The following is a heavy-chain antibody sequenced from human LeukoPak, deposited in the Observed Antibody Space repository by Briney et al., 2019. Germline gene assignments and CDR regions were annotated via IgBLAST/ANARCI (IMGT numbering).Heavy chain of an antibody. V-gene: IGHV3-11*01. CDR2: ISSSGSTI. J-gene: IGHJ4*02. CDR1: GFTFSDYY. CDR3: ARRARWLQLSLDY. Sequence: GGSLRLSCAASGFTFSDYYMSWIRQAPGKGLEWVSYISSSGSTIYYADSVKGRFTISSDNAKNSLYLQMNSLRAEDTAVYYCARRARWLQLSLDYWGQGTLVTVSS. D-gene: IGHD5-12*01.